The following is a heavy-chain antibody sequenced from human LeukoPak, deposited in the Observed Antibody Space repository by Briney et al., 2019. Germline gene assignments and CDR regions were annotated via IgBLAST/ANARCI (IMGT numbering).Heavy chain of an antibody. CDR1: GFTFSSYA. V-gene: IGHV3-7*05. CDR3: AREDSGYDRCYDY. CDR2: IKQDGSEK. Sequence: GGSLRLSCAASGFTFSSYAMSWVRQAPGKGLEWVANIKQDGSEKYYVDSVKGRFTISRDNAKNSLYLQMNSLRAEDTAVYYCAREDSGYDRCYDYWGQGTLVTVSS. D-gene: IGHD5-12*01. J-gene: IGHJ4*02.